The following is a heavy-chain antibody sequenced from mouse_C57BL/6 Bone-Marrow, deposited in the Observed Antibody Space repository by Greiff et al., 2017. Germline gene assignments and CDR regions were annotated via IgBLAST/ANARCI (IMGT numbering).Heavy chain of an antibody. V-gene: IGHV1-19*01. D-gene: IGHD2-12*01. Sequence: EVKLQESGPVLVKPGASVKMSCKASGYTFTDYYMNWVKQSHGKSLEWIGVINPYNGGTSYNQKFKGKATLTVDKSSSTAYMELNSLTSEDSAVYYCARTYYNYAMDYWGQGTSVTVSS. CDR3: ARTYYNYAMDY. J-gene: IGHJ4*01. CDR2: INPYNGGT. CDR1: GYTFTDYY.